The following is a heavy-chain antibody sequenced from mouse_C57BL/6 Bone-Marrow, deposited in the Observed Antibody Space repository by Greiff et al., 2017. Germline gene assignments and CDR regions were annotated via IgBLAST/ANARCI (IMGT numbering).Heavy chain of an antibody. Sequence: VQLKESGAELVRPGAAVKLSCTAPGFNIKDDYMHWVKQRPEQGLEWIGWIDHENGDTEYASKFQGKATITADTSSNTAYLPLSSLTSEDTAVYYCTPIYFAMDYWGQGTSVTVSS. CDR2: IDHENGDT. J-gene: IGHJ4*01. V-gene: IGHV14-4*01. D-gene: IGHD6-5*01. CDR3: TPIYFAMDY. CDR1: GFNIKDDY.